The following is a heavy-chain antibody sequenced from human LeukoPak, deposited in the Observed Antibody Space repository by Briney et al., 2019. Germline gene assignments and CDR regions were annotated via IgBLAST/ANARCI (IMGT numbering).Heavy chain of an antibody. V-gene: IGHV4-34*01. Sequence: TSETLSLTCAVYGGSFSGYYWSWIRQPPGKGLEWIGEINHSGSTNYSPSLKSRVTISVDTSKNQFSLKLSSVTAADTAVYYCARGMRAVAGPRGWFDPWGQGTLVTVSS. CDR2: INHSGST. CDR3: ARGMRAVAGPRGWFDP. CDR1: GGSFSGYY. J-gene: IGHJ5*02. D-gene: IGHD6-19*01.